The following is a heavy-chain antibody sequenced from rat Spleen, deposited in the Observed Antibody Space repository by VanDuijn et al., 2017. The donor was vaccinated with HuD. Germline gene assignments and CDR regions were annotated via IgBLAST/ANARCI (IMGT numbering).Heavy chain of an antibody. Sequence: QVQLKESGPGLVQPSQTLSLTCTVSGFSLTSYHVSWVRQPPGKGLEWMGKIWTGGSTAYNSLLKYRLSISRDTSKSQVFLKMNSLQTEDTATYYCASSNYPGMWFAYWGQGTPVTVSS. CDR3: ASSNYPGMWFAY. J-gene: IGHJ3*01. D-gene: IGHD1-4*01. CDR1: GFSLTSYH. CDR2: IWTGGST. V-gene: IGHV2-43*01.